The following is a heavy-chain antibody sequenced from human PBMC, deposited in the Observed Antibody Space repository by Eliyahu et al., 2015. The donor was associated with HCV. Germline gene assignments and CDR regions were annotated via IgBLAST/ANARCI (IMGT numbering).Heavy chain of an antibody. D-gene: IGHD6-19*01. CDR1: GFTFXDYA. J-gene: IGHJ4*02. CDR3: AKANPPRHSSGWFFDY. CDR2: ISWNSGSI. V-gene: IGHV3-9*01. Sequence: EVQLVESGGGLVQPGRSLRLSCAASGFTFXDYAMHWVRQAPGKGLEWVSGISWNSGSIGYADSVKGRFTISRDNAKNSLYLQMNSLRAEDTALYYCAKANPPRHSSGWFFDYWGQGTLVTVSS.